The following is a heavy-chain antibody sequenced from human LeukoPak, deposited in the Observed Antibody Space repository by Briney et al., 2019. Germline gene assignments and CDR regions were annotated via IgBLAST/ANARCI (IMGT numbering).Heavy chain of an antibody. Sequence: GASVKVSCKASGGTFSGYAISWVRQAPGQGLEWMGGIIPIFGTANYAQKFQGRVTITADESTSTAYMELSSLRSEDTAVYYCASDYGGNTLDYWGQGTLVTVSS. J-gene: IGHJ4*02. CDR1: GGTFSGYA. CDR3: ASDYGGNTLDY. D-gene: IGHD4-23*01. CDR2: IIPIFGTA. V-gene: IGHV1-69*13.